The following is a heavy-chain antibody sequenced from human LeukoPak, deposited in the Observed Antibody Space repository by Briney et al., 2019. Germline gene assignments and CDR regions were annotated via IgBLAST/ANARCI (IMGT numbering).Heavy chain of an antibody. Sequence: GRSLRLSCAASGFTFDDYAMHWVRQAPGKGLEWVSGISWNSGSIGYADSVKGRFTISRDNAKNSLYLQMNSLKTEDTAVYYCTKTYYDFWSGYSASDYWGQGTLVTVSS. V-gene: IGHV3-9*01. CDR3: TKTYYDFWSGYSASDY. J-gene: IGHJ4*02. CDR1: GFTFDDYA. D-gene: IGHD3-3*01. CDR2: ISWNSGSI.